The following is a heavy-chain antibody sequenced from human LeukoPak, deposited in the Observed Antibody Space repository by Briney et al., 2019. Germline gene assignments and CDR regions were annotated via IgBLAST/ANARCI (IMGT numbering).Heavy chain of an antibody. V-gene: IGHV4-39*01. J-gene: IGHJ6*04. Sequence: PSETLSLTCTVSGGSISSSSYYWGWIRQPPGKGLEWIGSIYYSGSTYYNPSLKSRVTISVDTSKNQFSLKLSSVTAADTAVYYCASSKGLAGAFDIWGKGTTVTVSS. CDR3: ASSKGLAGAFDI. CDR1: GGSISSSSYY. CDR2: IYYSGST. D-gene: IGHD3-9*01.